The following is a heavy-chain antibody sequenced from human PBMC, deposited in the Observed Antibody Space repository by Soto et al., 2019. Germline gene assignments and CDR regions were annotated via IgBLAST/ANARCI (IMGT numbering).Heavy chain of an antibody. D-gene: IGHD6-13*01. CDR1: GFTFSTHA. J-gene: IGHJ5*02. Sequence: ESGGGVVQPGRSLRLSCAASGFTFSTHAMHWVRQAPGKGLECVAIVSFDGSNKYYADSVKGRFTISRDNSKNTLYLQMSGLTPEDTAFYYCAREQTGITTAGGGRIDRWGQGTLVIVSS. CDR2: VSFDGSNK. V-gene: IGHV3-30-3*01. CDR3: AREQTGITTAGGGRIDR.